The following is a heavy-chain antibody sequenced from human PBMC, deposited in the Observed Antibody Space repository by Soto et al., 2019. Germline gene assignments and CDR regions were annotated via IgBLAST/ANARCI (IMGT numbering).Heavy chain of an antibody. Sequence: QVQLVQSGAEVKKPGASVKVSCKASGYTFTSYDINWVRQATGQGLEWMEWMNPNSGNTAYAQKFQGRVTMTRNTSISTAYMELSSLRSEDTAVYYCAREKSSGYYYDYWGQGTLVTVSS. D-gene: IGHD3-22*01. CDR1: GYTFTSYD. CDR2: MNPNSGNT. CDR3: AREKSSGYYYDY. V-gene: IGHV1-8*01. J-gene: IGHJ4*02.